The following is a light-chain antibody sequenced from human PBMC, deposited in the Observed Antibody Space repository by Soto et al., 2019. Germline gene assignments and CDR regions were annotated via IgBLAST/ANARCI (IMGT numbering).Light chain of an antibody. J-gene: IGKJ2*01. CDR1: PSGSSN. V-gene: IGKV3-15*01. CDR2: GAS. Sequence: EILVTQSPVTLSVSPVERATLSCRASPSGSSNLAWSQPKPGQAPRLLIYGASIRATGFPARFSGRGSGTELTLTIRSLKSEDFAVYYCQKYDNWPKTFGQGTKVDIK. CDR3: QKYDNWPKT.